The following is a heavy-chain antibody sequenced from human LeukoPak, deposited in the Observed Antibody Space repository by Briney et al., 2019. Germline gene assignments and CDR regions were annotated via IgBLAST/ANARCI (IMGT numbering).Heavy chain of an antibody. V-gene: IGHV1-8*01. CDR2: MNPNSGNT. J-gene: IGHJ6*02. Sequence: GASVKVSCKASGYTFTSYDINWVRQATGQGLEWMGWMNPNSGNTGYAQKFQGRVTMTRTTSISTAYMELSSLRSEDTAVYYCARGQAHYYDSSGYYPAGYYYGMDVWGQGTTVTVSS. CDR3: ARGQAHYYDSSGYYPAGYYYGMDV. D-gene: IGHD3-22*01. CDR1: GYTFTSYD.